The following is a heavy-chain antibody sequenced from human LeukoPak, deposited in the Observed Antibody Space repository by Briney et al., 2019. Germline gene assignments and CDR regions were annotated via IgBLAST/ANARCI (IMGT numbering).Heavy chain of an antibody. D-gene: IGHD2-21*02. Sequence: SVKVSCKASGGTFSSYAISWVRQAPGQGLEWMGGIIPIFGTANYAQKFQGRVTITADKSTSTAYMELSSLRSEDTAVYYCARVVTAIGFNYFDYWGQGTLVTVSS. J-gene: IGHJ4*02. CDR3: ARVVTAIGFNYFDY. CDR2: IIPIFGTA. CDR1: GGTFSSYA. V-gene: IGHV1-69*06.